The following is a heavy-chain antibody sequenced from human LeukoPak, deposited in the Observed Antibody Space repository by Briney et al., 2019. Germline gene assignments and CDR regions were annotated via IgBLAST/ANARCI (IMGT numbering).Heavy chain of an antibody. J-gene: IGHJ4*02. CDR3: ARDGGNGFDY. D-gene: IGHD4-23*01. CDR1: GFSFSSFY. CDR2: ITSSSTYI. V-gene: IGHV3-21*01. Sequence: GGSLRLSCPASGFSFSSFYMNWVRQAPGKGLEWVSSITSSSTYIYYADSVKGRFSISRDNAKNSLYLQINSLTAEDTAVYYCARDGGNGFDYWGQGTLVTVSS.